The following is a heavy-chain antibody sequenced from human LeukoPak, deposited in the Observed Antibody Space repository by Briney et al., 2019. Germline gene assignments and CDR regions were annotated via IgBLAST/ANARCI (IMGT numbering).Heavy chain of an antibody. D-gene: IGHD6-6*01. CDR3: ASLLLVPDSMPNY. V-gene: IGHV4-39*01. CDR2: IYYSGST. J-gene: IGHJ4*02. Sequence: SETLSLTCTVSGGSICSSSYYWGWTRQPPGKGLECIGSIYYSGSTYNNPALKTRVTSSVNTSKNQFTLKLRSVTAADTRVSNRASLLLVPDSMPNYWGQGTLVTVSS. CDR1: GGSICSSSYY.